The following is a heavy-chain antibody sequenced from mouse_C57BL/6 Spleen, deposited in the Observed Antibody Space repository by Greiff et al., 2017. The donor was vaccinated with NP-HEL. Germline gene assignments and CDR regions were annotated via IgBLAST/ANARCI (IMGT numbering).Heavy chain of an antibody. Sequence: VQLKESGAELVRPGASVKLSCTASGFNIKDDYMHWVKQRPEQGLEWIGWIDPENGDTEYASKFQGKATITADTSSNTAYLQLSSLTSEDTAVYYCTTKPGYYFDYWGQGTTLTVSS. CDR3: TTKPGYYFDY. CDR1: GFNIKDDY. J-gene: IGHJ2*01. CDR2: IDPENGDT. V-gene: IGHV14-4*01.